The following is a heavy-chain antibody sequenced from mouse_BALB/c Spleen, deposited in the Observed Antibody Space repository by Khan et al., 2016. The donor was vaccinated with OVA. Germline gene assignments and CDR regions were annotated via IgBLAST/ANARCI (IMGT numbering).Heavy chain of an antibody. CDR3: ARGSGNYRLAY. D-gene: IGHD2-1*01. V-gene: IGHV1S137*01. Sequence: QVQLKQSGAELVRPGVSVKISCKGSGYIFTDFSMHWVKRSHAKSLEWIGVISTYYGDSIYNQNFKDKATLTVEKSSSTAYMELARLTSEDSAIYYCARGSGNYRLAYWGQGTLVTVSA. J-gene: IGHJ3*01. CDR1: GYIFTDFS. CDR2: ISTYYGDS.